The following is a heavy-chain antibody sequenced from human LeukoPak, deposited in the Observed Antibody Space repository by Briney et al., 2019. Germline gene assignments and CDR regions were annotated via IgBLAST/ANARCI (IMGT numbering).Heavy chain of an antibody. Sequence: SQTLSLTCAISGDSVSSNSAAWNWIRQSPSRGLEWLGRTYYRSKWYNDYAVSVKSRITINPDTSKNQFSLQLNSVTPEDTAVYYCAREGIAAAGTSLTGWYYLDYWGQGTLVTVSS. V-gene: IGHV6-1*01. D-gene: IGHD6-13*01. J-gene: IGHJ4*02. CDR1: GDSVSSNSAA. CDR2: TYYRSKWYN. CDR3: AREGIAAAGTSLTGWYYLDY.